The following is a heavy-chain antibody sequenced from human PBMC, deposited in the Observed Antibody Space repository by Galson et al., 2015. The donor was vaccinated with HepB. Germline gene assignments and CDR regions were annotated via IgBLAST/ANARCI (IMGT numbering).Heavy chain of an antibody. CDR3: ARLNASVLGRSITGFDY. Sequence: QSGAEVKKPGESLEISCTASGYSFTNYWIAWVRQMPGKGLEWMGIIYPGDSDTRYSPSFQGQVTISADKSISTAYLQWNSLKASDTAMYYCARLNASVLGRSITGFDYWGQGTLVTVSS. D-gene: IGHD3-16*01. V-gene: IGHV5-51*03. J-gene: IGHJ4*02. CDR2: IYPGDSDT. CDR1: GYSFTNYW.